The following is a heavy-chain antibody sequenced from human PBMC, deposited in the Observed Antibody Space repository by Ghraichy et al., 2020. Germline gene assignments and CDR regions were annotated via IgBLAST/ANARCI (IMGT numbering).Heavy chain of an antibody. CDR3: ARGRSGWFGELLAPHYFDY. V-gene: IGHV4-34*01. D-gene: IGHD3-10*01. Sequence: SETLSLTCAVYGGSFSGYYWSWIRQPPGKGLEWIGEINHSGSTNYNPSLKSRVTISVDTSKNQFSLKLSSVTAADTAVYYCARGRSGWFGELLAPHYFDYWGQGTLVTVSS. CDR2: INHSGST. J-gene: IGHJ4*02. CDR1: GGSFSGYY.